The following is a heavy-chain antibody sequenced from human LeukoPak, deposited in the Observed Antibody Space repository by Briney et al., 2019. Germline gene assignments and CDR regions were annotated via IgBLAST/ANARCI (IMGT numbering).Heavy chain of an antibody. Sequence: GASVKVSCKASGGTFSSYAINWVRQAPGQGLEWMGGIIPIFGTANYAQKFQDRVTITADESTSTAYMGLSSLRSEDTAIYYCESRLYCSNARCRNFPFAYWGQGTLVAVSS. CDR3: ESRLYCSNARCRNFPFAY. CDR1: GGTFSSYA. V-gene: IGHV1-69*13. D-gene: IGHD2-2*01. J-gene: IGHJ4*02. CDR2: IIPIFGTA.